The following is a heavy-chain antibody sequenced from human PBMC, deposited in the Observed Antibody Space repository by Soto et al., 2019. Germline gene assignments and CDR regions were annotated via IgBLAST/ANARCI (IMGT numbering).Heavy chain of an antibody. CDR1: GGTFSSYT. Sequence: QVQLVQSGAVVKKPGSSVKVSCKASGGTFSSYTISWVRQAPGQGLEWMGRIIPILGIANYAQKFQGRVTVTADKSTSTAYMELSSLRSEDTAVYCWARGLREGLLPYYGWQGTLVAVSS. D-gene: IGHD3-3*01. J-gene: IGHJ4*02. V-gene: IGHV1-69*02. CDR3: ARGLREGLLPYY. CDR2: IIPILGIA.